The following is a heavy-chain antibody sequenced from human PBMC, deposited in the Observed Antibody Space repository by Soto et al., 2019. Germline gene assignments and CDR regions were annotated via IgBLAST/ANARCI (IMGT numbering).Heavy chain of an antibody. CDR3: ARVSPTAFPVFDF. J-gene: IGHJ4*02. CDR1: AGSISVNS. V-gene: IGHV4-59*01. CDR2: IYNGGST. Sequence: QVQLQQSGPGLVKPSETLSLTCTVSAGSISVNSWSWLRQSPGKGLEWIGYIYNGGSTKYNPSLXXRXXISLDTSKNRFSLNLRSVTAADTAVYYCARVSPTAFPVFDFWGQGTLVTVSS.